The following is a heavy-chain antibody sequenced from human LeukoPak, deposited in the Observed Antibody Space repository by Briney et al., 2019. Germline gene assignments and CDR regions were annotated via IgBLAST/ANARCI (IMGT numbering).Heavy chain of an antibody. D-gene: IGHD2-2*01. Sequence: PGGSLRLSCAASGFTFSSYSVNWVRQAPGKGLEWVSSISSSSSYIYYADSVKGRFTISRDNAKNSLYLQMNSLRAEDTAVYYCARDLLLVVPAAIFFGGYGMDVWGQGTTVTVSS. CDR2: ISSSSSYI. V-gene: IGHV3-21*01. J-gene: IGHJ6*02. CDR1: GFTFSSYS. CDR3: ARDLLLVVPAAIFFGGYGMDV.